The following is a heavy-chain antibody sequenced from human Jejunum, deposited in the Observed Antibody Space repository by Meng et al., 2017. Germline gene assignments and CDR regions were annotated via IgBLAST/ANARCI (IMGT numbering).Heavy chain of an antibody. J-gene: IGHJ4*02. CDR2: INPNGGGT. D-gene: IGHD1-1*01. V-gene: IGHV1-2*02. CDR3: VRLEGG. CDR1: GYNFFGYW. Sequence: QVQLVQSGAGVKKPGASVKVSCKASGYNFFGYWLYWVRQAPGQGLEWIGWINPNGGGTKYAQKFLGRVTVTSDTSTSTVYMEMSSLTYDDTAVYHCVRLEGGWGQGTLVTVSS.